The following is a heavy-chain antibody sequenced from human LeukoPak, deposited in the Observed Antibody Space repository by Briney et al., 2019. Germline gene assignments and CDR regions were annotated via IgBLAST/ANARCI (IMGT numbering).Heavy chain of an antibody. Sequence: PGGSLRLSCAASGFTFRDYWMTWVRQAPGKGLEWVASINQDGREKYSVDSVKGRFTISRDNAESSLYLQMNSLRADDTAVYYCARDHGVAGLLFDSWGQGTLVTVAS. CDR1: GFTFRDYW. J-gene: IGHJ4*02. D-gene: IGHD6-19*01. CDR3: ARDHGVAGLLFDS. V-gene: IGHV3-7*01. CDR2: INQDGREK.